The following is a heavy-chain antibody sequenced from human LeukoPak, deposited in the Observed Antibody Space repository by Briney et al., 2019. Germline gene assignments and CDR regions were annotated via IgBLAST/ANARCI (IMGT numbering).Heavy chain of an antibody. D-gene: IGHD6-19*01. CDR1: GFTSSSYS. CDR2: ISSSSSYI. Sequence: GGSLRLSCAASGFTSSSYSMNWVRQAPGKGLEWVSSISSSSSYIYYADSVKGRFTTSRDNAKNSLYLQMNSLRAEDTAVYYCARGLSHTVAGPGRECAFDIWGQGTMVTVSS. J-gene: IGHJ3*02. V-gene: IGHV3-21*01. CDR3: ARGLSHTVAGPGRECAFDI.